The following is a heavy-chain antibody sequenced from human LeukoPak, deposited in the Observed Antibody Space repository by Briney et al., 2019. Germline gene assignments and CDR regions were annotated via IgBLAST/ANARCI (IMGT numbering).Heavy chain of an antibody. CDR2: IYYSGST. Sequence: PSETLSLTCTVSGGSISSYYWSWIRQPPGKGLEWIGYIYYSGSTNYNPSLKSRVTISVDTSKNQFSLKLSSVTAADTAVYYCARDVGYFDYRAREPWSPSPQ. D-gene: IGHD1-26*01. CDR1: GGSISSYY. J-gene: IGHJ4*02. V-gene: IGHV4-59*01. CDR3: ARDVGYFDY.